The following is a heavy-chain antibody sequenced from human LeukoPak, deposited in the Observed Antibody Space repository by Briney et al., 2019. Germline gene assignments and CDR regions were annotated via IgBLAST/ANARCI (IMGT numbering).Heavy chain of an antibody. CDR3: ASSGYYTSTVDAFDI. J-gene: IGHJ3*02. V-gene: IGHV3-53*01. Sequence: PGGSLRLSCAASGFTVSSNYMSWVRQAPGKGLESVSVIYSGGSTYYADSVKGRFTISRDNSKNTLYLQMNSLRAEDTAVYYCASSGYYTSTVDAFDIWGQGTMVTVSS. CDR1: GFTVSSNY. D-gene: IGHD3-10*01. CDR2: IYSGGST.